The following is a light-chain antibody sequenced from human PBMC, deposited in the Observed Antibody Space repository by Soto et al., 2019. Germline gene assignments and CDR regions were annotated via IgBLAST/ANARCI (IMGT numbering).Light chain of an antibody. CDR1: SSDVGSYNL. CDR2: EVS. CDR3: CSYAGSSTMV. Sequence: QSALTQPASVSGSPGQSITISCTGTSSDVGSYNLVSWYQQHPGKAPKLMIYEVSKRPSGVSNRFSGSKSGNTASLTISGLQAKDEADYYCCSYAGSSTMVFGTGTKVTVL. J-gene: IGLJ1*01. V-gene: IGLV2-23*02.